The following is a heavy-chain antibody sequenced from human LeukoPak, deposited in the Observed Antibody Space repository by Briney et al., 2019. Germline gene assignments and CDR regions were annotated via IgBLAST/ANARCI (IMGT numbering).Heavy chain of an antibody. J-gene: IGHJ4*02. CDR3: ATGAQLDLTFLMY. V-gene: IGHV3-66*01. CDR2: IYSGGST. Sequence: LSLTCAVYGGSFSGYYWSWIRQPPGKGLEWVSVIYSGGSTYSTDSVKDRFTISRDNSKNTLFLQMNSLRAEDTAVYYCATGAQLDLTFLMYWGQGTLVTVSS. D-gene: IGHD6-13*01. CDR1: GGSFSGYY.